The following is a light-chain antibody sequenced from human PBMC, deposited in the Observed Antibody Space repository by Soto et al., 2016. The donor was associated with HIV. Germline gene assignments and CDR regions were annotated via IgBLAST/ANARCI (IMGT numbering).Light chain of an antibody. V-gene: IGLV3-21*03. CDR2: DDS. J-gene: IGLJ1*01. CDR3: QVWDSSSDHYV. Sequence: SYELTQPPSVSVAPGKTARVTCGGNNIGDKAVHWFQQKPGQAPVLVVYDDSDRPSGIPERFSGSNSVNTATLTISRVEAGDEADYYCQVWDSSSDHYVFGTGTKVTVL. CDR1: NIGDKA.